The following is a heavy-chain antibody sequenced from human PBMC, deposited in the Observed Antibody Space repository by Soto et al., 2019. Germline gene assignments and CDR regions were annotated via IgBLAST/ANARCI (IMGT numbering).Heavy chain of an antibody. CDR2: ISYDGSNK. J-gene: IGHJ4*02. Sequence: QVQLVESGGGVVQPGRSLRLSCTASGFTFSNYGMHWVRQAPGKGLKWVAVISYDGSNKYYADSVKGRFTISRDNSKNTLYLQMNSLRAEDTAVYYCARGRDYLGGDFDYWGQGTLVIVSS. V-gene: IGHV3-30-3*01. CDR1: GFTFSNYG. D-gene: IGHD3-16*01. CDR3: ARGRDYLGGDFDY.